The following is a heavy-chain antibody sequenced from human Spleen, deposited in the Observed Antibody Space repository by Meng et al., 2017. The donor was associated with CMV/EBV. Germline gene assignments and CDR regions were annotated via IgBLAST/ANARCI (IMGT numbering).Heavy chain of an antibody. D-gene: IGHD3-22*01. CDR1: GYTFTDSY. CDR2: INPNSGGT. Sequence: ASVKVSCKASGYTFTDSYIHWVRQAPGQGLEWMGWINPNSGGTNYAQKFQGRVTMTRDTSISTAYMELSRLRSDDTAVYYCARDESEYDSSGYYFDAFDIWGQGTMVTVSS. V-gene: IGHV1-2*02. CDR3: ARDESEYDSSGYYFDAFDI. J-gene: IGHJ3*02.